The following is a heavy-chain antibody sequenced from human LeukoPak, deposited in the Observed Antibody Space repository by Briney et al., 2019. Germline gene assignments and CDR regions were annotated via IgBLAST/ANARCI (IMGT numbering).Heavy chain of an antibody. D-gene: IGHD6-13*01. Sequence: EASVKVSCKVSGYILTELSMHWVRQAPGKGLEWMGGFDPEDGETIYAQKFQGRVTMTEDTSTDTAYMELSSLRSEDTAVYYCATVMVRSSSWYYFDYWGQGTLVTVSS. CDR3: ATVMVRSSSWYYFDY. CDR1: GYILTELS. J-gene: IGHJ4*02. CDR2: FDPEDGET. V-gene: IGHV1-24*01.